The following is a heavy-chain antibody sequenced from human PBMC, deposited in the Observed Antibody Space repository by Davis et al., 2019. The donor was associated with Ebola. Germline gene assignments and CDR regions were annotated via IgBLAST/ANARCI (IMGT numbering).Heavy chain of an antibody. J-gene: IGHJ4*02. CDR2: ISYGVRT. Sequence: MPSETLSLTCTVSGASLTTGGYYWTWIRQHPGRGLEWIAYISYGVRTSYNPSLKSRIIISEDTAKNQFSLKLSSVTAADTAVYYCAISNLWEVDSWGQGTLVTVSS. CDR3: AISNLWEVDS. D-gene: IGHD1-26*01. V-gene: IGHV4-31*03. CDR1: GASLTTGGYY.